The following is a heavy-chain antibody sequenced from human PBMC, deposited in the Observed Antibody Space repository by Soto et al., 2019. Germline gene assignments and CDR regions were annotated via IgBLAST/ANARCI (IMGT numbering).Heavy chain of an antibody. J-gene: IGHJ4*02. CDR2: ISAYNGNT. Sequence: ASVKVSCKASGYTFTSYGISWVRQAPVQGLEWMGIISAYNGNTNYLQKFQGRITMTTDTSTSTAYMELSSLRSEDTAVYFCARADYYDSSGFYYDCWGQGSLVTVSS. D-gene: IGHD3-22*01. CDR3: ARADYYDSSGFYYDC. CDR1: GYTFTSYG. V-gene: IGHV1-18*01.